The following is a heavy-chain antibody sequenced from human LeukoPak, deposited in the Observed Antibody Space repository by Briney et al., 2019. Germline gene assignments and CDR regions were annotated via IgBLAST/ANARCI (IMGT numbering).Heavy chain of an antibody. Sequence: GGSLRLSCAASGFTVSSNYMSWVRQAPGKGLEWVSYISSSNSTIYYADSVKGRFTISRDNAKNSLYLQMNSLRAEDTAVYYCARESPVDYWGQGTLVTVSS. J-gene: IGHJ4*02. CDR3: ARESPVDY. CDR1: GFTVSSNY. V-gene: IGHV3-48*04. CDR2: ISSSNSTI.